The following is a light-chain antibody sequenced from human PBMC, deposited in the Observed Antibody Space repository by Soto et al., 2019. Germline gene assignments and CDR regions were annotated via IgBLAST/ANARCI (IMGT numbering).Light chain of an antibody. CDR3: QSYDSSTPAV. CDR2: EDN. J-gene: IGLJ7*01. Sequence: NFMLTQPHSVSESPGKTVTISCTRSSGSIASNYVQWYQQRPGSAPTTVIYEDNQRPSGVPDRFSGSIDSSSNSASLTIFGLKTEDEADYYCQSYDSSTPAVFGGGTQLTVL. CDR1: SGSIASNY. V-gene: IGLV6-57*03.